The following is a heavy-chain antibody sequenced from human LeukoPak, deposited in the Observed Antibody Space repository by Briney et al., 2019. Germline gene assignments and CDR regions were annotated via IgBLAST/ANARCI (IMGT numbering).Heavy chain of an antibody. CDR1: GYTFTSYD. CDR2: ISYYNGNK. J-gene: IGHJ3*02. Sequence: ASVTVSCKASGYTFTSYDMSWVRQAPGQGLEGMGWISYYNGNKNYAQTLQDRVTITTDKSKSTAYMELRSLISDDTAVYYCAIGTVTKGQHDAFDIWGQGTMVTVSS. D-gene: IGHD4-17*01. V-gene: IGHV1-18*01. CDR3: AIGTVTKGQHDAFDI.